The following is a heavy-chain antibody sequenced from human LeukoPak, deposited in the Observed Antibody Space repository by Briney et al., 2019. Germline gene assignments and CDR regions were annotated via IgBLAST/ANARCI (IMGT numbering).Heavy chain of an antibody. J-gene: IGHJ5*02. CDR1: GFTFSSYG. CDR2: IRYDGSNK. D-gene: IGHD6-6*01. Sequence: PGGALRLSCAASGFTFSSYGMHWVRQAPGKGLEWVAFIRYDGSNKYYTDSVKGRFTISRDNSKNTLYLQMNSLRAEDTAVYYCAKDLFRYSSSSGWFDPWGQGTLVTVSS. CDR3: AKDLFRYSSSSGWFDP. V-gene: IGHV3-30*02.